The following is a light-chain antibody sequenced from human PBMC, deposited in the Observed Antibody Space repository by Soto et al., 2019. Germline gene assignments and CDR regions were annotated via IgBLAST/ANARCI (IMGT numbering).Light chain of an antibody. J-gene: IGLJ1*01. CDR2: TVN. Sequence: HSVLTQPASVSGFPGQSITISCTGTSSDVGGYKYVSWYQQHPGKAPKLLIYTVNNRPSGVSNRFSGSKSGNTASLTISGLQAEDEADYYCSSYTSSSSYVFGTGTKVTVL. CDR3: SSYTSSSSYV. CDR1: SSDVGGYKY. V-gene: IGLV2-14*03.